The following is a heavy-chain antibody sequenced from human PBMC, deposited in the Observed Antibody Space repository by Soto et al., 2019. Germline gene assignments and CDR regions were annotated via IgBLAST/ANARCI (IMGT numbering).Heavy chain of an antibody. CDR1: GFTFSSYG. J-gene: IGHJ6*02. V-gene: IGHV3-33*01. CDR2: IWYDGSNK. CDR3: ACGLGYCSSTSCSKYYYYYGMDV. D-gene: IGHD2-2*01. Sequence: SLRLSCVASGFTFSSYGMHWVRQAPGKGLEWVAVIWYDGSNKYYADSVKGRFTISRDNSKNTLYLQMNSLRAEDTAVYYCACGLGYCSSTSCSKYYYYYGMDVWGQGTTVTVSS.